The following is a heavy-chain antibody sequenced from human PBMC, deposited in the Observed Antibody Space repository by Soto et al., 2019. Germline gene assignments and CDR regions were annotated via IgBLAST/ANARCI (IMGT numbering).Heavy chain of an antibody. CDR3: ASQQWMVLGHFDY. CDR1: GDSVSSNSAT. Sequence: QVQLQQSGPGLVKPSQTLSLTCAISGDSVSSNSATWNWIRQSPSRVLEWLGRKYYRSKWYNDYAVSVKSRITSIPDTSKKQFSLQLNSVTPEDTAVYYCASQQWMVLGHFDYWGQGTLVTVSS. V-gene: IGHV6-1*01. CDR2: KYYRSKWYN. J-gene: IGHJ4*02. D-gene: IGHD6-19*01.